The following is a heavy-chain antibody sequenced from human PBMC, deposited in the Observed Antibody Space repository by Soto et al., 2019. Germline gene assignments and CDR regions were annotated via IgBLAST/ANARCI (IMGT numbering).Heavy chain of an antibody. Sequence: PSETLSLTCTVSGGSISSYYWSWIRQPPGKGLEWIGYIYYSGSTNYNPSLESRVTISVDTSKNQFSLKLSSVTAADTAVYYCARDSQRDSSGYYPHYYGMDVWGQGTTVTVSS. CDR1: GGSISSYY. D-gene: IGHD3-22*01. J-gene: IGHJ6*02. CDR3: ARDSQRDSSGYYPHYYGMDV. CDR2: IYYSGST. V-gene: IGHV4-59*01.